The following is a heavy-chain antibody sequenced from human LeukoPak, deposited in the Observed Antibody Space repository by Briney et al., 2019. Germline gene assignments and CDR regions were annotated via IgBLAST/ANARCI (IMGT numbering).Heavy chain of an antibody. V-gene: IGHV4-39*01. D-gene: IGHD6-25*01. CDR2: IYYRGNT. J-gene: IGHJ5*02. CDR1: GGSVSSSRYY. CDR3: ARQSTIAAAKIDP. Sequence: SETLSLTCTVSGGSVSSSRYYWSWIRQPPGRGLEWIGNIYYRGNTFYSPSLKSRVTVSVGTSKNQFSLKLNSVTAADTAIYYCARQSTIAAAKIDPWGQGSLVTVSS.